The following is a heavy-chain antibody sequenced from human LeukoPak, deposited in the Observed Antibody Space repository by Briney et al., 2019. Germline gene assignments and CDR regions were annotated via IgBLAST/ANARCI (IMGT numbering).Heavy chain of an antibody. J-gene: IGHJ4*02. CDR1: GGSISSYY. V-gene: IGHV4-59*08. D-gene: IGHD6-19*01. CDR2: IYYSWST. CDR3: ARSSAVAGRAYFDY. Sequence: SETLSLTCTVSGGSISSYYWSWIRQPPGKGLEWIGYIYYSWSTNYNPSLKSRVTISVDTSKNQFSLKLSSVTAADTAVYYCARSSAVAGRAYFDYWGQGTLVTVSS.